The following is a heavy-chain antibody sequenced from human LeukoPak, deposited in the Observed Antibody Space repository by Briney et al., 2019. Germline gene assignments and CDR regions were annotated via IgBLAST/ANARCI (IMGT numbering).Heavy chain of an antibody. CDR2: IYSGGST. Sequence: GGSLRLSCAASGFSFSNFQMNWVRQAPGKGLEWVSVIYSGGSTYYADSVKGRFTISRDNSKNTLYLQMNSLRAEDTAVYYCARDEGNPLGQGTLVTVSS. D-gene: IGHD6-13*01. V-gene: IGHV3-66*02. J-gene: IGHJ5*02. CDR1: GFSFSNFQ. CDR3: ARDEGNP.